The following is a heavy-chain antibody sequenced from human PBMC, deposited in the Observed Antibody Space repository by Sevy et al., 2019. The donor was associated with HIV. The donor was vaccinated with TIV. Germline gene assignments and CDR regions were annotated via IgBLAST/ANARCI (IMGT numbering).Heavy chain of an antibody. Sequence: ASVKVSCKASGYNIKNYAINWVRQAPGQGLEWMGGINTNTGNPTYAQAFKGRFVFSLDTSVSTAYLQITSLEAEDTAFYCWASPFLYSNAPEADYWGQGTLVTVSS. CDR2: INTNTGNP. CDR1: GYNIKNYA. CDR3: ASPFLYSNAPEADY. J-gene: IGHJ4*02. D-gene: IGHD5-18*01. V-gene: IGHV7-4-1*02.